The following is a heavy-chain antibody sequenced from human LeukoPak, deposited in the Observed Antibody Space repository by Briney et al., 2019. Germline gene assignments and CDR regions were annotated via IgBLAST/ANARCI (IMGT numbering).Heavy chain of an antibody. CDR1: GGSISSYY. CDR2: IYYSGST. V-gene: IGHV4-59*01. D-gene: IGHD6-19*01. CDR3: ARDLSVAGTNWFDP. J-gene: IGHJ5*02. Sequence: SETLSLTCTVSGGSISSYYWSWIRQPPGKGLEWIGYIYYSGSTNYNPSLKSRVTISVDASKSQFSLKLSSVTAADTAVYYCARDLSVAGTNWFDPWGQGTLVTVSS.